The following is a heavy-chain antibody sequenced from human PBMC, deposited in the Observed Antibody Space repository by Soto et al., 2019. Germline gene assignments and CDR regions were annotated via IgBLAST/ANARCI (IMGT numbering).Heavy chain of an antibody. Sequence: EVQLVESGGGLVQPGGSLRLSCAASGFMFSTYWMTWVRQAPGKGLEWVANIKQDGSERYYVDSVKGRFTISRDNFKNTVYLQMNSLRAEDTAVYYCAKDLWGLECFDYWGQGTLVTVSS. CDR2: IKQDGSER. CDR1: GFMFSTYW. V-gene: IGHV3-7*03. D-gene: IGHD3-3*01. J-gene: IGHJ4*02. CDR3: AKDLWGLECFDY.